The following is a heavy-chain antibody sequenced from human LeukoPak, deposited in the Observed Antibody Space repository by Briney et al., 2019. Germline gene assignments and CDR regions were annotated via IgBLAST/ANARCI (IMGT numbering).Heavy chain of an antibody. D-gene: IGHD6-19*01. J-gene: IGHJ4*02. CDR1: GYTFTGYY. CDR3: ARGGYDGYSSGWFFDY. Sequence: GASVKVSCKASGYTFTGYYMHWVRQAPGQGLEWMGWINPNSGGTNYAQKFQGRVTTTRDTSISTAYMELSRLRSDDTAVYYCARGGYDGYSSGWFFDYWGQGTLVTVSS. CDR2: INPNSGGT. V-gene: IGHV1-2*02.